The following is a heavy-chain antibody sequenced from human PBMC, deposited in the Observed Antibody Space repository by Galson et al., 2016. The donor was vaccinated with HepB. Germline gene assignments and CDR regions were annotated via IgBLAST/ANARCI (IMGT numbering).Heavy chain of an antibody. CDR1: GGSFSGYY. CDR3: ARGYTAFWDQFDY. CDR2: INHSGST. V-gene: IGHV4-34*01. D-gene: IGHD2-2*02. Sequence: SETLSLTCVVYGGSFSGYYWSWIRQPPGKGLEWIGEINHSGSTNYNPSLNSRVTVSVDTSKNQFYLKLSSVTAADTAIYYCARGYTAFWDQFDYWGQGTQVAVSS. J-gene: IGHJ4*02.